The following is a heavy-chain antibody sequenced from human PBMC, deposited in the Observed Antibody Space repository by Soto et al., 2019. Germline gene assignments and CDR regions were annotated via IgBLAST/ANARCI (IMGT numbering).Heavy chain of an antibody. CDR2: IIPISGTA. D-gene: IGHD2-2*01. CDR1: GGTFSSYA. Sequence: QVQLVQSGAEVKKPGSSVKVSCKASGGTFSSYAISWVRQAPGQGLEWMGGIIPISGTANYGQKFQGRVTITADESTSTAYMELSSLRPEDTAVYYCGRSQGSSTSLEIYYYYYYGMDVWGQGTTLTVSS. V-gene: IGHV1-69*01. J-gene: IGHJ6*02. CDR3: GRSQGSSTSLEIYYYYYYGMDV.